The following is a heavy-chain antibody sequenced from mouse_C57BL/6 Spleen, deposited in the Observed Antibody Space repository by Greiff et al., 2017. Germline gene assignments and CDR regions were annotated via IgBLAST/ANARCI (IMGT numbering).Heavy chain of an antibody. D-gene: IGHD2-4*01. CDR1: GYSFTDYN. V-gene: IGHV1-39*01. J-gene: IGHJ4*01. CDR2: INPNYGTN. CDR3: AREGSYYDYDDSYAMDY. Sequence: VQLQQSGPELVKPGASEKISCKASGYSFTDYNMNWVKQSNGKSLEWIGVINPNYGTNSYNQKFKGKATLTVDQSSSTAYMQLNSLTSEDSAVYYCAREGSYYDYDDSYAMDYWGQGTSGTGSS.